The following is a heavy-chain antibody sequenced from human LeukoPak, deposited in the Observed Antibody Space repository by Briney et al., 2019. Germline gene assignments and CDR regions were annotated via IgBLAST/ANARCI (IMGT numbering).Heavy chain of an antibody. CDR3: ARDWYSSSWYRWGAFDI. CDR2: INPSGGST. J-gene: IGHJ3*02. CDR1: GYTFTSYY. V-gene: IGHV1-46*01. D-gene: IGHD6-13*01. Sequence: RASVKVSCKASGYTFTSYYMHWVRQAPGQGLEWMGIINPSGGSTSYAQKFQGRVTITADKSTSTAYMELSSLRSEDTAVYYCARDWYSSSWYRWGAFDIWGQGTMVTVSS.